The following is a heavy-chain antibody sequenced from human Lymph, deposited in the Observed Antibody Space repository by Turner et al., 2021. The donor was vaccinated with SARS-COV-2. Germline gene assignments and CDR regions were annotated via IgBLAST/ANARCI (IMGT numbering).Heavy chain of an antibody. V-gene: IGHV3-23*01. CDR1: GFTLSSYA. D-gene: IGHD6-6*01. J-gene: IGHJ5*02. CDR3: ANLYSSSAAGDP. Sequence: VQLLASGGGLVQPGGSLRLPFAASGFTLSSYAMSGVRQGPGQGLEWVSASSVSGGSTYYADSVKGRFTITRDNSKNTLYLQMNSLRAEDTAVYYCANLYSSSAAGDPWGQGTLVTVSS. CDR2: SSVSGGST.